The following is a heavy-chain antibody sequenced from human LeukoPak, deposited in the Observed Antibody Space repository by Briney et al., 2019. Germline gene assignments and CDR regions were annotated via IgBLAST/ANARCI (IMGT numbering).Heavy chain of an antibody. J-gene: IGHJ5*02. CDR2: IRYDGSNK. Sequence: GGSLRLSCAASGFTFSSYGMHWVRQAPGKGLEWVAFIRYDGSNKYYADSVKGRFTISRDNSKNTLYLQMNSLRAEDTAVYYCAKVSPYCSCTSCHKPIGWFDPWGQGTLVTVSS. CDR3: AKVSPYCSCTSCHKPIGWFDP. CDR1: GFTFSSYG. V-gene: IGHV3-30*02. D-gene: IGHD2-2*02.